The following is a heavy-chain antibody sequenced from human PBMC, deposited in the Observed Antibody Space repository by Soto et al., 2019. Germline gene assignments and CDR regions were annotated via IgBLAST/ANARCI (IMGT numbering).Heavy chain of an antibody. CDR1: GVSTSNHY. V-gene: IGHV4-59*11. Sequence: QVQLHESGPGLLKPSETLSLTCSVSGVSTSNHYWTWIRQPPGQGPEWIGCIYYRGTTNYNASFNSRVTISVDTSKNQLSLRLTSVTTADTAVYYCARGGGSPYHDHEFDYWGLGILVTVSS. J-gene: IGHJ4*02. D-gene: IGHD2-2*01. CDR2: IYYRGTT. CDR3: ARGGGSPYHDHEFDY.